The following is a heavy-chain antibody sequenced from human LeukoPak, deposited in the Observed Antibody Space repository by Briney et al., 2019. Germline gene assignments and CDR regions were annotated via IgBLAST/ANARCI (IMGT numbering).Heavy chain of an antibody. D-gene: IGHD3-3*01. Sequence: ASVKVSCKASGYPFINRAISWVRQAPGEGLEWVGWISTYNGLTNSAQNFQGRLTLTTDTSTSTAYMELRSLRSDDPAVYFCGRLRSIGASGHDASDMWGQGTMVTVSS. J-gene: IGHJ3*02. CDR3: GRLRSIGASGHDASDM. CDR2: ISTYNGLT. CDR1: GYPFINRA. V-gene: IGHV1-18*01.